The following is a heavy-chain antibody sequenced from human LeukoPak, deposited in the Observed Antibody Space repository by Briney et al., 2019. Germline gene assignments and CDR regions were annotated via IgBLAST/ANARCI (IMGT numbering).Heavy chain of an antibody. D-gene: IGHD3-22*01. J-gene: IGHJ4*02. CDR2: INHSGRT. V-gene: IGHV4-34*01. CDR1: GGSLSGYY. CDR3: ARKYAYYDSSGFKDY. Sequence: SETLPLTCAVYGGSLSGYYWSWIRQPPGKGLEWMGEINHSGRTNSNPSLKSRVTISLDTSKNQFSLKLRSVTAADTAVYYCARKYAYYDSSGFKDYWGQGTLVTVSS.